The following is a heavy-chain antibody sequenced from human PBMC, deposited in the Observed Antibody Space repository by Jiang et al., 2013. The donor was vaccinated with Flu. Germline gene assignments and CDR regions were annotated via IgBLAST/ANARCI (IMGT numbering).Heavy chain of an antibody. J-gene: IGHJ3*02. D-gene: IGHD2-8*01. V-gene: IGHV5-51*01. CDR1: GYSFTSYW. Sequence: SLKISCKGSGYSFTSYWIGWVRQMPGKGLEWMGIIYPGDSDTRYSPSFQGQVTISADKSISTAYLQWSSLKASDTAMYYCARVYAISSDAFDIWGQGTMATVSS. CDR3: ARVYAISSDAFDI. CDR2: IYPGDSDT.